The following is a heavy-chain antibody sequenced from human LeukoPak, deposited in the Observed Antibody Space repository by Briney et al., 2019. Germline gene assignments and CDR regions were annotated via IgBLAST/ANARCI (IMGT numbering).Heavy chain of an antibody. D-gene: IGHD5-18*01. J-gene: IGHJ6*02. CDR1: GGSISSYY. CDR2: IYYSGST. V-gene: IGHV4-59*01. Sequence: SETLSLTCTVSGGSISSYYWSWIRQPPGKGLEWIGYIYYSGSTNYNPSLKSRVTISVDTSKNQFSLKLSSVTAADTAVYYCARATGYSYGYGYYYGMDVWGQGTTVTVSS. CDR3: ARATGYSYGYGYYYGMDV.